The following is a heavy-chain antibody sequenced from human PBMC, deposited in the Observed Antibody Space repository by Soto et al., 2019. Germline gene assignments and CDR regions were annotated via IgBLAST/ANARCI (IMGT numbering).Heavy chain of an antibody. CDR1: GFTFSSYG. CDR2: ISYDGSNK. CDR3: AKDNVDSRSRYYYYAMDV. Sequence: GGSLRLSCAASGFTFSSYGMHWVRQAPGKGLEWVAVISYDGSNKYYADSVKGRFTISRDNSKNTLYLQMNSLRAEDTAVYYCAKDNVDSRSRYYYYAMDVWGQGTTVTVSS. D-gene: IGHD6-13*01. V-gene: IGHV3-30*18. J-gene: IGHJ6*02.